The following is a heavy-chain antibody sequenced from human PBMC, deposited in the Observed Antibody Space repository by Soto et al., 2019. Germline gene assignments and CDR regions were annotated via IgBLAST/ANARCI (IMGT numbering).Heavy chain of an antibody. D-gene: IGHD3-3*01. CDR1: GGSISSSSYY. J-gene: IGHJ6*02. CDR2: IYYSGST. CDR3: ARVCYVSGFWRRYYYGMDV. Sequence: SETLSLTCTVSGGSISSSSYYWGWIRQPPGKGLEWIGSIYYSGSTYYNPSLKSRVTISVDTSKNQFSLKLSSVTAADTAVYYCARVCYVSGFWRRYYYGMDVWGQGNTVTVSS. V-gene: IGHV4-39*01.